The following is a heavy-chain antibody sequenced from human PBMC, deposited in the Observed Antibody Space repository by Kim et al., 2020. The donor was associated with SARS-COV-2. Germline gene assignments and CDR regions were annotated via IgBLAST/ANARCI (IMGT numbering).Heavy chain of an antibody. Sequence: GSLRLSCAASGFTFSSYAMSWVRQAPGKGLEWVSVISGRDGNTYYADSVKGRFTISRDNSKNTLFLQMNNLRAEDTAIYYCAKGESYYFGSGSPGYWGQGALVTVSS. D-gene: IGHD3-10*01. CDR1: GFTFSSYA. CDR2: ISGRDGNT. J-gene: IGHJ4*02. V-gene: IGHV3-23*01. CDR3: AKGESYYFGSGSPGY.